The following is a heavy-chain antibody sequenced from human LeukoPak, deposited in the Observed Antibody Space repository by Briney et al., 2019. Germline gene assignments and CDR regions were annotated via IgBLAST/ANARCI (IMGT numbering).Heavy chain of an antibody. V-gene: IGHV3-21*01. CDR1: GFTFSSYS. CDR3: ARANPGLYARDYDY. Sequence: GGSLRLSCAASGFTFSSYSMTWVRQAPGKGLEWVSSISSSSSYIYYADSVKGRFTISRDNAKNSLYLQMNSLRAEDTAVYYCARANPGLYARDYDYWGQGTLVTVSS. D-gene: IGHD2-2*01. J-gene: IGHJ4*02. CDR2: ISSSSSYI.